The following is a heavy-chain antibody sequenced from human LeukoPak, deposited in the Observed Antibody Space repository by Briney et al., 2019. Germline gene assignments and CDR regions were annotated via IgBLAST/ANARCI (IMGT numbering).Heavy chain of an antibody. D-gene: IGHD6-13*01. CDR1: GGTFSSYA. Sequence: SVKVSCKASGGTFSSYAISWVRQAPGQGLEWMGGFIPIFGTANDAQKFQGRVTITTDESTTTAYMELSSLRSEDTAVYYCARSVIAAAGTDPGWFDPWGQGTLVTVSS. V-gene: IGHV1-69*05. J-gene: IGHJ5*02. CDR2: FIPIFGTA. CDR3: ARSVIAAAGTDPGWFDP.